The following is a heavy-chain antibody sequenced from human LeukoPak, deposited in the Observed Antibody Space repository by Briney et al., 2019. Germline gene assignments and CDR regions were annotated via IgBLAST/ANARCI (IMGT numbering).Heavy chain of an antibody. V-gene: IGHV3-7*01. J-gene: IGHJ6*03. Sequence: GGSLRLSCAASGFTFSSYSMSWVRQAPGKGLEWVANIKQDGSEKYYVDSVKGRFTISRDNAKNSLYLQMNSLRAEDTAVYYCAREQDYDFWSGSYYYYYYMDVWGKGTTVTVSS. D-gene: IGHD3-3*01. CDR2: IKQDGSEK. CDR1: GFTFSSYS. CDR3: AREQDYDFWSGSYYYYYYMDV.